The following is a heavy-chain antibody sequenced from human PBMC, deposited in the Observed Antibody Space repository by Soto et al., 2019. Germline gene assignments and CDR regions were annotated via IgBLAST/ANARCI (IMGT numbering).Heavy chain of an antibody. Sequence: EVQLLESGGGLVQPGGSLRLSCAASGFTFSSYAMSWVRQAPGKGLEWVSAVSGSGGSTYYADSVKGRFTISRDNSKNTLYLQMNSLRAEDTAVYYCAKDYYGSGFYYGMDVWGQGTTVTVSS. V-gene: IGHV3-23*01. J-gene: IGHJ6*02. D-gene: IGHD3-10*01. CDR3: AKDYYGSGFYYGMDV. CDR2: VSGSGGST. CDR1: GFTFSSYA.